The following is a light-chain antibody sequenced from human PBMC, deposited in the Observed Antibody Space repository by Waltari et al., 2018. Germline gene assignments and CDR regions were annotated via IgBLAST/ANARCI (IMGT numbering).Light chain of an antibody. CDR1: QSISTN. CDR3: QQTYSTWT. Sequence: DIQMTQSPSSLSASVGDRVTITCRASQSISTNLNWYQQKPGKAPKLLIYATSVLQSGVPSRFSGRGSGTDFTLTISSLQPEDFATYYCQQTYSTWTFGQGTAVEIK. V-gene: IGKV1-39*01. J-gene: IGKJ1*01. CDR2: ATS.